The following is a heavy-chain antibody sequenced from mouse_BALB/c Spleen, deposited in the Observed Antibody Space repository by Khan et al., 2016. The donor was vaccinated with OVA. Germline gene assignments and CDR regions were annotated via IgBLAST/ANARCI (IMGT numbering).Heavy chain of an antibody. CDR2: INTYTGEA. V-gene: IGHV9-3-1*01. J-gene: IGHJ4*01. CDR1: GYTFTSNG. Sequence: QVQLKESGPELKKPGETVKISCKASGYTFTSNGMNWVKQSPGKALRWMGWINTYTGEATYTDDFKGRFAFSLETSASTAYLQINNLKNEDTATYFCARPPYFSYTLDYWGQGTSVTVSS. CDR3: ARPPYFSYTLDY. D-gene: IGHD2-10*01.